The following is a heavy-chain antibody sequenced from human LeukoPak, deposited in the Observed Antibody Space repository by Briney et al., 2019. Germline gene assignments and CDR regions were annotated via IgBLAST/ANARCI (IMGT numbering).Heavy chain of an antibody. J-gene: IGHJ4*02. V-gene: IGHV4-61*02. D-gene: IGHD3-22*01. CDR3: ATEHYYDSSGYSQTVN. Sequence: PSETLSLTCTVSGGSISSGSYYWSWIRQPAGKGLEWIGRIYTSGSTNYNPSLKSRVTISVDTSKNQFSLKLSSVTAADTAVYYCATEHYYDSSGYSQTVNWGQGTLVTVSS. CDR2: IYTSGST. CDR1: GGSISSGSYY.